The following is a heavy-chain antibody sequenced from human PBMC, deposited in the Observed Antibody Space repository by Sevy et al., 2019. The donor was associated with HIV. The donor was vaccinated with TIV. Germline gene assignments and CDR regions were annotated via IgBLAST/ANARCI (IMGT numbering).Heavy chain of an antibody. J-gene: IGHJ4*02. D-gene: IGHD6-13*01. Sequence: SQTLSLTCAISGDSVSSNSAAWNWIRQSPSRGLEWLGRTYYKSKWYNDYAVSVKRRITINPDPSKNQFSLQLNSVTPEDTAVYYCARDLRVDAGYLFGYWGQGTLVTVSS. CDR3: ARDLRVDAGYLFGY. CDR2: TYYKSKWYN. V-gene: IGHV6-1*01. CDR1: GDSVSSNSAA.